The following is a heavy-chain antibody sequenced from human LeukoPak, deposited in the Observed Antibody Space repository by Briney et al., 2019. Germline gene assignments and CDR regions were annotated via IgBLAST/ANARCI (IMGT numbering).Heavy chain of an antibody. Sequence: GGSLRLSCAASGFTFSSYAMSWVRQAPGKGLEWVSAISGSGGSTYYADSVKGRFTSSRDNSKNTLYLQMNSLRDEDTAVYYCAKDGWLLAYYYYYYGMDVWGQGTTVTVSS. J-gene: IGHJ6*02. CDR2: ISGSGGST. CDR1: GFTFSSYA. V-gene: IGHV3-23*01. CDR3: AKDGWLLAYYYYYYGMDV. D-gene: IGHD3-22*01.